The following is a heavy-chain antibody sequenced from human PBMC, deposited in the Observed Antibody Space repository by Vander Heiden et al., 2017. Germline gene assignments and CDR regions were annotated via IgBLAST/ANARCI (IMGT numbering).Heavy chain of an antibody. CDR2: IYYSGST. CDR1: GGSISSYY. D-gene: IGHD3-22*01. Sequence: QVQLQESGPGLVKPSETLSLTCTVSGGSISSYYWSWIRQAPGKGLEWIGYIYYSGSTNYNPSLKSRVTISVDTSKNQFSLKLSSVTAADTAVYYCARGPTYYYDSSGYSGGWFDPWGQGTLVTVSS. J-gene: IGHJ5*02. CDR3: ARGPTYYYDSSGYSGGWFDP. V-gene: IGHV4-59*01.